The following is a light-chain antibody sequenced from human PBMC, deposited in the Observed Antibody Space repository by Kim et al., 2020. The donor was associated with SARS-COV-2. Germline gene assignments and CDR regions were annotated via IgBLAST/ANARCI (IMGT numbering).Light chain of an antibody. CDR3: TSYAGSNNLDV. CDR1: SSDIGAYKY. V-gene: IGLV2-8*01. CDR2: EVN. Sequence: QPVPISCPGTSSDIGAYKYVSWYQQHPGKAPKLMIYEVNRRPSGVPDRFSGSKSGNTASLTVSGLQAEDEADYYCTSYAGSNNLDVFGTGTKVTVL. J-gene: IGLJ1*01.